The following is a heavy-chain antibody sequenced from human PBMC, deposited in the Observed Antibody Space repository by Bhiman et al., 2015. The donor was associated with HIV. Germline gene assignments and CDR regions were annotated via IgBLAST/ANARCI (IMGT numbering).Heavy chain of an antibody. J-gene: IGHJ6*02. Sequence: QVQLVESGGGVVQPGKSLRLSCAASGFTFNNYAMHWVRQAPGKGLEWMAIISYDGNNEYYADSVKGRFIISRDNSKNTLYLQTNSLRAEDTAVYYCARETTENWQYYHFYGVDVWGQGTTVTVSS. D-gene: IGHD1-1*01. CDR1: GFTFNNYA. CDR2: ISYDGNNE. CDR3: ARETTENWQYYHFYGVDV. V-gene: IGHV3-30-3*01.